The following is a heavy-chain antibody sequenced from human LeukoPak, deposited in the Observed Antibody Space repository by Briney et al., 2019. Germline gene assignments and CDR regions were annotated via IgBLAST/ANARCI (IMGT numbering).Heavy chain of an antibody. J-gene: IGHJ4*02. D-gene: IGHD3-3*01. CDR1: GGSFSGYY. Sequence: SETLSLSCAVYGGSFSGYYWSWIRQPPGKGLEWIGEINHSGSTNYNPSLKSRVTISVDTSKNQFSLKLSSVTAADTAVYYCARGRPGNFWYWGQGTLVTVSS. CDR3: ARGRPGNFWY. CDR2: INHSGST. V-gene: IGHV4-34*01.